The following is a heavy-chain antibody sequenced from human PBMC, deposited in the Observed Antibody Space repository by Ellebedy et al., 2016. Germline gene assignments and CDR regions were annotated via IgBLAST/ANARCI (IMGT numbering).Heavy chain of an antibody. Sequence: ASMKVSCKASGYSFTSHGITWLRQAPGQGLEWMGWMSTYNDNINYAQKFKGRVTMTADTSTSTAYMELRSLRSDDTAVYYCAKDTSYFSNWGQGTLVTVSS. CDR3: AKDTSYFSN. CDR2: MSTYNDNI. D-gene: IGHD3-9*01. V-gene: IGHV1-18*04. CDR1: GYSFTSHG. J-gene: IGHJ4*02.